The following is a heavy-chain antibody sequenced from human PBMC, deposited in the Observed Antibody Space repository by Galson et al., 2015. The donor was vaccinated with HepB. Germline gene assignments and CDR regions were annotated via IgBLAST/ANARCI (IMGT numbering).Heavy chain of an antibody. CDR1: GFTFSSYA. D-gene: IGHD3-3*01. Sequence: SLRLSCAASGFTFSSYAMHWVRQAPGKGLEWVSSVSASGGGAHYADSVKGRFAVSRDDSKNTLYLQMNSLRAEDTAVYYYAKPPWTVFGVVSRKSYYFDHWGRGTLVTVSS. CDR2: VSASGGGA. CDR3: AKPPWTVFGVVSRKSYYFDH. J-gene: IGHJ4*02. V-gene: IGHV3-23*01.